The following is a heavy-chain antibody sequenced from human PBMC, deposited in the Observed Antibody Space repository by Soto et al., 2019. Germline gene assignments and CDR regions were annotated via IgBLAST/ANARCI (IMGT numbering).Heavy chain of an antibody. J-gene: IGHJ6*02. CDR2: ISGSGGST. D-gene: IGHD4-17*01. CDR1: GFTFSSYA. Sequence: EVQLLESGGGLVQPGGSLRLACAASGFTFSSYAMSWVRQAPGKGLEWVSAISGSGGSTYYADSVKGRITISRDNSKNTLYLQMNSLRAEDTAVYYCARGSYGDHYDYYGMDVWGQGTTVTVSS. V-gene: IGHV3-23*01. CDR3: ARGSYGDHYDYYGMDV.